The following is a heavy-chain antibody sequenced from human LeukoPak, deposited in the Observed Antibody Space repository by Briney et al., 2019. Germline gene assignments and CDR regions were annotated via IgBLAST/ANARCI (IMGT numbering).Heavy chain of an antibody. CDR2: IQGVDTT. CDR3: ATREA. J-gene: IGHJ5*02. CDR1: GFTVYCDF. Sequence: GGSLRLSCAASGFTVYCDFMIWVRQAPGKGLEWVSKIQGVDTTYADAVKGRFTISRDNSKNTLYLQMNSLRVEDTAVYYCATREAWGQGTLVTVSS. V-gene: IGHV3-53*01.